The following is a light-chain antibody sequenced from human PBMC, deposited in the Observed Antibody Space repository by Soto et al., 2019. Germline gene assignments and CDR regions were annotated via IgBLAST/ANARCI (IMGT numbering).Light chain of an antibody. V-gene: IGKV1-39*01. CDR3: QQGHSFPVT. Sequence: DIQMTQSPSLLSASVGDRVTITCRASQRISSYLNLYQQKPWKAPKVLISGASNLQSGVHLRFSGRGSGTEVTITISILRSEDSASYYCQQGHSFPVTAGGRNIVDIE. CDR2: GAS. J-gene: IGKJ4*01. CDR1: QRISSY.